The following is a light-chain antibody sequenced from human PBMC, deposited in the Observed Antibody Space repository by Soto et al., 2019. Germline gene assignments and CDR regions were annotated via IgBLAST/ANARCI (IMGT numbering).Light chain of an antibody. J-gene: IGLJ1*01. V-gene: IGLV2-14*01. Sequence: QSALTQPASVSGSPGQSITISCTGTSSDVGGYNYVSWYQQHPGKAPKLMIYDVSNRPSGVSNRFSGSKSGNTASLTISGLHAEDEADYYGSSYTSSSTLEGVFGTGTKLTVL. CDR1: SSDVGGYNY. CDR2: DVS. CDR3: SSYTSSSTLEGV.